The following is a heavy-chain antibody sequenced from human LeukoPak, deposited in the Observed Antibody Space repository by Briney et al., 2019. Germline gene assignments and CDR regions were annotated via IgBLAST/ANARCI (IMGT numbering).Heavy chain of an antibody. CDR2: IYYSGST. J-gene: IGHJ4*02. Sequence: PSETLSLTCTVSGVSISSYYWSWIRQPPGKGLEWIGYIYYSGSTNYNPSLKSRVTISVDTSKNQFSLKLSSVTAADTAVYYCARHRVLWVDYWGQGTLVTVSS. V-gene: IGHV4-59*08. D-gene: IGHD3-10*01. CDR3: ARHRVLWVDY. CDR1: GVSISSYY.